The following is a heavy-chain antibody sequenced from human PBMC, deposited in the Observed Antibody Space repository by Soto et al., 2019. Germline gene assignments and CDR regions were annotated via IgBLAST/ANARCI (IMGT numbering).Heavy chain of an antibody. V-gene: IGHV1-69*02. D-gene: IGHD3-10*01. CDR1: GGTFSSYT. Sequence: QVQLVQSGAEVKKPGSSVKVSCKASGGTFSSYTISWMRQAPGQGLEWMGRIIPILGIANYAQKFQGSVTITADKSTSTAYMELSSLSSEDTAVYYCASLMSSGYYYGMDVRGQGTTVTVSS. CDR2: IIPILGIA. J-gene: IGHJ6*02. CDR3: ASLMSSGYYYGMDV.